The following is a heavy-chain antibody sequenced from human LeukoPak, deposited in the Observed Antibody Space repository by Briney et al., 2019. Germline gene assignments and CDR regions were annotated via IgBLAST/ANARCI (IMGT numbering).Heavy chain of an antibody. J-gene: IGHJ4*02. CDR1: GGSISSYY. CDR3: ARVTGYMIEDYFDY. V-gene: IGHV4-59*01. D-gene: IGHD3-22*01. Sequence: SETLSLTCTVPGGSISSYYWSWIRQPPGKGLEWIGYIYYSGSTNYNPSLKGRVTISVDTSKNQFSLRLRAVTAADTAVYYCARVTGYMIEDYFDYWGQGTLVTVSS. CDR2: IYYSGST.